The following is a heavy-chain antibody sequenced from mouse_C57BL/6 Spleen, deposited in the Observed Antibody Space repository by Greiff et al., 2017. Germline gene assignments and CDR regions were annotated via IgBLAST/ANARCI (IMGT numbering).Heavy chain of an antibody. Sequence: QVQLKQSGAELVKPGASVKISCKASGYAFSSYWMNWVKQRPGKGLEWIGQIYPGDGDTNYNGKFKGKATLTADKSSSTAYMQLSSLTSEDSAVYFCARSGTTVVERYFDVWGTGTTVTVSS. J-gene: IGHJ1*03. CDR3: ARSGTTVVERYFDV. V-gene: IGHV1-80*01. D-gene: IGHD1-1*01. CDR2: IYPGDGDT. CDR1: GYAFSSYW.